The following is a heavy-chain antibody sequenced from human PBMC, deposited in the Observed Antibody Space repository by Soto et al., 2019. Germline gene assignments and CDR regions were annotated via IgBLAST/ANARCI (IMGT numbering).Heavy chain of an antibody. CDR1: GGSIRNGDYY. V-gene: IGHV4-30-4*01. Sequence: SETLSLTCTVSGGSIRNGDYYWGWIRQPPGKGLEWIGYVYYSGTTYSHPSLNSRVSISVYTSENQFSLRLTSVTAADTAVYYCVTVNLVGAAYYFDYWGPGTQVTVSS. CDR2: VYYSGTT. CDR3: VTVNLVGAAYYFDY. J-gene: IGHJ4*02. D-gene: IGHD1-26*01.